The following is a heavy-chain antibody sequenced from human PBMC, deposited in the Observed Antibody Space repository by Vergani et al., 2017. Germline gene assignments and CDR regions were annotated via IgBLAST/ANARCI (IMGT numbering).Heavy chain of an antibody. D-gene: IGHD6-13*01. V-gene: IGHV3-7*03. CDR2: IKQDGSEK. J-gene: IGHJ4*02. CDR1: GFTFSSYW. CDR3: ARISIVAAGDFDY. Sequence: EVQLLESGGGLVQPGGSLRLSCAASGFTFSSYWMSWVRQAPGKGLEWVANIKQDGSEKYYVDSVKGRFTISRDNAKNSLYLQMNSLRAEDTAVYYCARISIVAAGDFDYWGQGTLVTVSS.